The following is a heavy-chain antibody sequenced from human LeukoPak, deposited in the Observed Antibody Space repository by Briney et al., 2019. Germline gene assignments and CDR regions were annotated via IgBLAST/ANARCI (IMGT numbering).Heavy chain of an antibody. CDR2: INSDGSST. J-gene: IGHJ4*02. V-gene: IGHV3-74*01. D-gene: IGHD5-18*01. Sequence: GGSLRLSCAASGFTFSSYWMHWVRQAPGKGLVWVSRINSDGSSTSYADSVKGRFTISRDNAKNTLYLQMNSLRAEDTAVYYCASGGYSYGLRSEYYFDYWGQGTLVTVSS. CDR1: GFTFSSYW. CDR3: ASGGYSYGLRSEYYFDY.